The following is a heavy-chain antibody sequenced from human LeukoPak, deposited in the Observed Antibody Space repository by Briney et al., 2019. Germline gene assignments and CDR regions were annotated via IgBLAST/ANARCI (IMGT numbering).Heavy chain of an antibody. V-gene: IGHV3-30*02. CDR2: IRYDGSNK. CDR1: GFTFSSYG. J-gene: IGHJ4*02. D-gene: IGHD1-26*01. Sequence: SGGSLRLSCAASGFTFSSYGMHWVRQAPGKGLEWVAFIRYDGSNKYYADSVKGRFTISRDNSKNTLYLQMNSLRAEDTAVYYCAKGIVGATRVRYYFDYWGQGTLVTVSS. CDR3: AKGIVGATRVRYYFDY.